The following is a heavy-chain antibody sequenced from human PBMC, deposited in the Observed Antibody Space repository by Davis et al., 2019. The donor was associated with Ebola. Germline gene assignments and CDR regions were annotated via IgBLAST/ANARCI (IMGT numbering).Heavy chain of an antibody. CDR2: MNPNSGNT. J-gene: IGHJ5*02. CDR3: AREGGSYQFHNWFDP. Sequence: AASVKVSCKASGYTFNSYDINWVRQATGQGLEWMGWMNPNSGNTGYAQKFQGRITMSRNTSIGTAYMELSSLRSEDTAVYYCAREGGSYQFHNWFDPWGQGTLVTVSS. D-gene: IGHD1-26*01. V-gene: IGHV1-8*01. CDR1: GYTFNSYD.